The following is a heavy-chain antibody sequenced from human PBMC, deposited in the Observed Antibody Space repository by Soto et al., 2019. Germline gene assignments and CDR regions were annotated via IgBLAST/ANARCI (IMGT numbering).Heavy chain of an antibody. V-gene: IGHV3-66*01. J-gene: IGHJ4*02. CDR2: IYSGGST. D-gene: IGHD3-16*01. CDR1: GFTVSTKY. Sequence: EVQLVESGGGLVQPGGSLRLSCAASGFTVSTKYMSWVRQAPGKGLEWVSVIYSGGSTFYADSVRGRLTISRDNSKNTVNLQMNSLRAEDTAVYYCARDAWAADYWGQGTLVTVSS. CDR3: ARDAWAADY.